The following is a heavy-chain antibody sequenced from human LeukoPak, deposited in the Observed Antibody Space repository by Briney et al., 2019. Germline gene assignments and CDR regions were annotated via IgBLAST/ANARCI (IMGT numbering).Heavy chain of an antibody. CDR2: IIPIFGTA. Sequence: SVKVSCKASGGTFSSYAISWVRQAPGQGLKWMGGIIPIFGTANYAQKFQGRVTITADKSTSTAYMELSSLRSEDTAVYYCARGRGGKYCSGGSCYSYDYYYYYMDVWGKGTTVTVSS. D-gene: IGHD2-15*01. CDR1: GGTFSSYA. J-gene: IGHJ6*03. V-gene: IGHV1-69*06. CDR3: ARGRGGKYCSGGSCYSYDYYYYYMDV.